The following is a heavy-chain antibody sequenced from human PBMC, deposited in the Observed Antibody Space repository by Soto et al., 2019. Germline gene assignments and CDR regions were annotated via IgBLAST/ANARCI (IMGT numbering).Heavy chain of an antibody. CDR3: AGETGSRPLDV. D-gene: IGHD1-26*01. CDR2: MHYNERA. V-gene: IGHV4-59*01. J-gene: IGHJ6*02. Sequence: QVQLQESGPGLVKPSETLSLICTVSDNSIRNYFWSWFRQPPGKGLEWIAYMHYNERAHYNPSLESRVTMSVDTSKNQFSLKLNSVTAADTAVYYCAGETGSRPLDVWGQGTTVTVSS. CDR1: DNSIRNYF.